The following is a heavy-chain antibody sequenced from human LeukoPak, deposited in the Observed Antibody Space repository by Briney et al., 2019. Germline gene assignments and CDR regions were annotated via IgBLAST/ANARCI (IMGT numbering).Heavy chain of an antibody. CDR3: ARDLASCAGDCYSDGFDY. CDR1: GGSFSGYY. Sequence: KPSETLSLTCAVYGGSFSGYYWSWIRQPPGKGLEWIGSIYHGGSTYYNPSLRSRVIVSVDTSKNHFSLKMSSVTAADTAVYYCARDLASCAGDCYSDGFDYWGQGTLVTVSS. J-gene: IGHJ4*02. CDR2: IYHGGST. V-gene: IGHV4-34*01. D-gene: IGHD2-21*02.